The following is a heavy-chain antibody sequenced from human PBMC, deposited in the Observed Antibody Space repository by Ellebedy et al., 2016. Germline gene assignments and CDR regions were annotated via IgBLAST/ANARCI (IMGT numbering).Heavy chain of an antibody. J-gene: IGHJ3*01. CDR1: GGSVSSDY. CDR3: AKWNGGWYAFEV. D-gene: IGHD6-19*01. CDR2: VFHTGTT. V-gene: IGHV4-59*02. Sequence: SETLSLTCNVSGGSVSSDYWNWIRRPPGKGLEWIGYVFHTGTTNYNPSLKSRVTMSADTSKSQFSLRLTSVTAADTAVYYCAKWNGGWYAFEVWGQGTMVTVPS.